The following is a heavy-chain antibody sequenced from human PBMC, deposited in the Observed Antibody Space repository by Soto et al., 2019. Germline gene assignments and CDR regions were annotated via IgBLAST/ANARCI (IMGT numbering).Heavy chain of an antibody. CDR3: AREAGCSGTNCNVYFDY. Sequence: VGSLRLSCVASRLTFSNYGVHWVRQAPGKGLEWVAVISYESISTVYRDSVRGRFTISRDNSRNTLYLHMNSLTPEDTAVYYCAREAGCSGTNCNVYFDYWGLGTLVTVSS. J-gene: IGHJ4*01. V-gene: IGHV3-30*03. D-gene: IGHD2-15*01. CDR1: RLTFSNYG. CDR2: ISYESIST.